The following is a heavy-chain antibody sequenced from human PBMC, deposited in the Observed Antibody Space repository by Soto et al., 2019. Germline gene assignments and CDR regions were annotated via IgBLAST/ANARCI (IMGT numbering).Heavy chain of an antibody. J-gene: IGHJ4*02. Sequence: ASVKVSCKASGYTFTSYAINWVRQATGQGLEWMGWMNPNSGNTGYAQKFQGRVTMTRNTSISTAYMELSSLRSEDTAVYYCARAHSGYDFRLDYWGQGTLVTVSS. V-gene: IGHV1-8*01. CDR2: MNPNSGNT. CDR1: GYTFTSYA. CDR3: ARAHSGYDFRLDY. D-gene: IGHD5-12*01.